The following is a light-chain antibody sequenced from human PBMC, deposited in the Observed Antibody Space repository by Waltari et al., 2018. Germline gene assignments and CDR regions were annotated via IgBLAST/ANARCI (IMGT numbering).Light chain of an antibody. CDR3: QQYYRSRT. J-gene: IGKJ1*01. V-gene: IGKV4-1*01. CDR1: QCFLYDSNDKNH. CDR2: WAS. Sequence: DIVMTQSPDSLAVSLGERATISCRSSQCFLYDSNDKNHLAWYQQKPGQPRRLLIYWASTRESGVPDRFSGSGSGTDFTLTISNLQAEDVAVYYCQQYYRSRTFGQGTKVEIK.